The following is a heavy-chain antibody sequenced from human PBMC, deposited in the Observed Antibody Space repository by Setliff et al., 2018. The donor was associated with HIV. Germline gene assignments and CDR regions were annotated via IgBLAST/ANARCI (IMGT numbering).Heavy chain of an antibody. CDR1: GGSFSNYY. CDR2: INYSGST. D-gene: IGHD5-18*01. CDR3: ARYSYGYVRDLRFDP. V-gene: IGHV4-59*08. J-gene: IGHJ5*02. Sequence: TSETLSLTCAVYGGSFSNYYWSWVRQPPGKGLEWIGYINYSGSTNYNPSLQSRVTISVDTSKNHFSLKLTSVTAADTAVYYCARYSYGYVRDLRFDPWGQGTLVTVSS.